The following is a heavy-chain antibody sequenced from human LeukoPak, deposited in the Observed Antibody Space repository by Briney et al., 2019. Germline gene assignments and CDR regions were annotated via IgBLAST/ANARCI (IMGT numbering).Heavy chain of an antibody. J-gene: IGHJ4*02. D-gene: IGHD6-13*01. CDR1: GFTFSSYS. V-gene: IGHV3-21*01. CDR2: ISSSSSYI. Sequence: GGSLRLSCAASGFTFSSYSMNWVRQAPGKGLEWVSSISSSSSYIYYADSVKGRFTISRDNAKNSLYLQMNSLRAEDTAVYYCAGRHPAADVFDYWGQGTLVTVSS. CDR3: AGRHPAADVFDY.